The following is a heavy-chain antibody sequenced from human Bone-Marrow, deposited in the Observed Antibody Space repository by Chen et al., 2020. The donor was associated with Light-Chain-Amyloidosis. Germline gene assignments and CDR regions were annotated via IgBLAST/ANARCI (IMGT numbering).Heavy chain of an antibody. CDR2: IYPXXSDA. CDR3: ARRRDGYNFDY. CDR1: GYTFPNYW. J-gene: IGHJ4*02. Sequence: EQSGPEVKKPGESLKISCKGSGYTFPNYWIGWVRQMPGKGLEWMGVIYPXXSDARYXXXXXXXXXXXXXXXXXXXXXXXXXXXXXXXXXYYCARRRDGYNFDYWGQGTLX. V-gene: IGHV5-51*01. D-gene: IGHD2-21*01.